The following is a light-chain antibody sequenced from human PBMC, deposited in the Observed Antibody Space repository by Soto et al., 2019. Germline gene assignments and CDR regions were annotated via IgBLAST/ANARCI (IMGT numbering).Light chain of an antibody. V-gene: IGLV1-44*01. J-gene: IGLJ1*01. CDR1: SSNIGSST. CDR3: AAWDGTLTDYV. CDR2: SNS. Sequence: QSVLTQPPSASGTPGQRVTISCSGSSSNIGSSTVNWYQQLPGTAPKSLIYSNSQRPSGVPDRFSGSKSGTSASLAISGLQSEDEADYYCAAWDGTLTDYVFVTGTKLTVL.